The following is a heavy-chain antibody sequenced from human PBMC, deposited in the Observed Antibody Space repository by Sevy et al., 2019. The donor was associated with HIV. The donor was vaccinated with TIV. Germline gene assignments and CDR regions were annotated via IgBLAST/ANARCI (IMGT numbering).Heavy chain of an antibody. D-gene: IGHD3-10*01. J-gene: IGHJ3*02. Sequence: ASVKVSCKASGYTFTSYDINWVRQATGQGLEWMGWMNPNSGNTGYAQKFQGRVTMTRNTSISKAYMELSSLRSEDTAVFYCARGRITMVRGLYAFDIWGQGTMVTVSS. V-gene: IGHV1-8*01. CDR2: MNPNSGNT. CDR3: ARGRITMVRGLYAFDI. CDR1: GYTFTSYD.